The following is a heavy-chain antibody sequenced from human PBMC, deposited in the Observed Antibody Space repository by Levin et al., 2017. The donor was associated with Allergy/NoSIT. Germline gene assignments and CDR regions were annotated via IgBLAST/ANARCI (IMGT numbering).Heavy chain of an antibody. J-gene: IGHJ4*02. CDR1: GGSFSGYY. CDR3: ARGPQRIGQLWFIGGPGHFDY. Sequence: SETLSLTCAVYGGSFSGYYWSWIRQPPGKGLEWIGEINHSGSTNYNPSLKSRVTISVDTSKNQFSLKLSSVTAADTAVYYCARGPQRIGQLWFIGGPGHFDYWGQGTLVTVSS. D-gene: IGHD5-18*01. V-gene: IGHV4-34*01. CDR2: INHSGST.